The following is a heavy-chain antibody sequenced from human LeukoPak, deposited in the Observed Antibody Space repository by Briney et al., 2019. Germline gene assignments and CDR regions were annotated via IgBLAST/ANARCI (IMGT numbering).Heavy chain of an antibody. J-gene: IGHJ1*01. Sequence: NPSETLSLTCSVSGVSISTYYWSWLRQPPGKGLEWVGYKSGAGRDLYNPSLKSRVTISVDASENQFSLSLRSVTAADTAMYYCARTTRVTPDGRAEYFEDWGQGTLVIVSS. V-gene: IGHV4-59*03. CDR1: GVSISTYY. D-gene: IGHD4-11*01. CDR2: KSGAGRD. CDR3: ARTTRVTPDGRAEYFED.